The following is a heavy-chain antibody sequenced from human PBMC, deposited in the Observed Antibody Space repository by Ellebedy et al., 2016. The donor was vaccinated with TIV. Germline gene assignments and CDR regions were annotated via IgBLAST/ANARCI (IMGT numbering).Heavy chain of an antibody. V-gene: IGHV4-61*01. CDR1: GGSVNSGTYS. D-gene: IGHD3-3*01. CDR3: ARGVLSGYGHHFDY. Sequence: SETLSLTXTVSGGSVNSGTYSWNWIRQPPGKGLEWIGYMYYSGRSNYNPSLKSRVTISVDTSKDQFSLKLYSVTAVDTALYYCARGVLSGYGHHFDYWGQGTLVTVSS. J-gene: IGHJ4*02. CDR2: MYYSGRS.